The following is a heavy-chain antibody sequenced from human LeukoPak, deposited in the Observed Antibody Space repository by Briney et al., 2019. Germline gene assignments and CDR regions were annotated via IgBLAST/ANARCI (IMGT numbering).Heavy chain of an antibody. V-gene: IGHV1-2*02. CDR3: ARDPLWFGDIAHDAFDI. J-gene: IGHJ3*02. CDR2: INPNSGGT. D-gene: IGHD3-10*01. CDR1: GYTFTGYY. Sequence: ASVKVSCKAAGYTFTGYYMHWVRQAPGQGREWMGWINPNSGGTNYAQKFQGRVTMTRDTSISTAYMEMSRVRSDATGLYYSARDPLWFGDIAHDAFDIWGQGKMVTVSS.